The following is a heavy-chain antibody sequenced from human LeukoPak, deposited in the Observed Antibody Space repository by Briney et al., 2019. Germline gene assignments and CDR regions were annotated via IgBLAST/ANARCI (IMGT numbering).Heavy chain of an antibody. CDR3: ARVGYSSGADY. CDR2: IYYSGST. CDR1: GGSISSGGYY. J-gene: IGHJ4*02. V-gene: IGHV4-31*03. D-gene: IGHD6-19*01. Sequence: PSETLSLTCTVSGGSISSGGYYWSWIRQHPGKGLEWIGYIYYSGSTYDDPSLKSRVTISVDTSKNQFSMKLSSVTAADTAVYYCARVGYSSGADYWGQGTLVTVSS.